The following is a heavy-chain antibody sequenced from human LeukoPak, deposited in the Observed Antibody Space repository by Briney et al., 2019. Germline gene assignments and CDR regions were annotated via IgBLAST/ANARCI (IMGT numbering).Heavy chain of an antibody. D-gene: IGHD6-19*01. CDR1: GFTFSSYA. CDR2: ISGSGDST. V-gene: IGHV3-23*01. CDR3: AKGSAVADINFDY. Sequence: GGSLRLSCAASGFTFSSYAMSWVRQAPGKGLEWVSAISGSGDSTYYGDSVKGRFTISRDNSKNTLYLQMNSLRAEDTAVYYCAKGSAVADINFDYWGQGTLVTVSS. J-gene: IGHJ4*02.